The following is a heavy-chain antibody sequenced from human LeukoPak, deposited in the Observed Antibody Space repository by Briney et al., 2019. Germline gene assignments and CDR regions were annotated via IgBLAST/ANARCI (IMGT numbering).Heavy chain of an antibody. CDR1: GFTFGDYA. CDR3: TRDVYSGSYYGEFADY. J-gene: IGHJ4*02. V-gene: IGHV3-49*03. D-gene: IGHD1-26*01. Sequence: GGSLRLSCTASGFTFGDYAMSWFRQAPGKGLEWVGFIRSKAYGGTTEYAASVKGRFTISRDDSKSIAYLQMNSLKTEDTAVYYCTRDVYSGSYYGEFADYWGQGTLVTVSS. CDR2: IRSKAYGGTT.